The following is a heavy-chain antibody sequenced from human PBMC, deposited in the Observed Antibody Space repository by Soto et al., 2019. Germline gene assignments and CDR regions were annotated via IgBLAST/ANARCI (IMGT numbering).Heavy chain of an antibody. V-gene: IGHV1-8*01. Sequence: GASVKVSCKASGYTFTSYDINWVRQATGQGLEWMGWMNPNSGNTGYAQKFQGRVTTTRNTSISTAYMELSSLRSEDTAVYYCARLDLYSSSTGFDYWGQGTLVTVSS. CDR3: ARLDLYSSSTGFDY. J-gene: IGHJ4*02. CDR2: MNPNSGNT. D-gene: IGHD6-6*01. CDR1: GYTFTSYD.